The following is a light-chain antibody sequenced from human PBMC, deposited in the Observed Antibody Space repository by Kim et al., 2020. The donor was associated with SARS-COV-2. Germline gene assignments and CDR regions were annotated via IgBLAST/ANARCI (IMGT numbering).Light chain of an antibody. V-gene: IGLV3-9*01. CDR3: HVWDSSTVV. J-gene: IGLJ3*02. CDR1: NIGSKN. CDR2: RDG. Sequence: VALGQTARVTCGGTNIGSKNVHWYQQKPGQAPVLVIYRDGNRPSGIPERFSGSNSGNTATLTISRAQAGDEADYYCHVWDSSTVVFGGGTQLTVL.